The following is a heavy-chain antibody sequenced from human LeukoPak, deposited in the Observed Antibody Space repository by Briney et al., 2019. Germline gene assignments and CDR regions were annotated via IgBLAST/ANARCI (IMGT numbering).Heavy chain of an antibody. CDR3: ARVTSSGWYSMDV. Sequence: KPGGSLRLSCSASGFTFSNYPMNWVRQAPGKGLEWVSSISSSSSYIYYADSVKGRFTISRDNSKNTLYLQMNSLRVEDTAVHYCARVTSSGWYSMDVWGQGTTVTVSS. J-gene: IGHJ6*02. CDR2: ISSSSSYI. D-gene: IGHD6-19*01. V-gene: IGHV3-21*04. CDR1: GFTFSNYP.